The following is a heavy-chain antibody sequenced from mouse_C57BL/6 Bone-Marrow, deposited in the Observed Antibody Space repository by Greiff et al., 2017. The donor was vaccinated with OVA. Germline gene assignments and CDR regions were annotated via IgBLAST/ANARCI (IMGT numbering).Heavy chain of an antibody. CDR2: IDPNSGGT. Sequence: VQLQQPGAELVKPGASVKLSCKASGYTFTSYWMHWVKQRPGRGLEWIGRIDPNSGGTKYNEKFKSKATLTVDKPSSTAYMQLSSLTSEDSAVYYCARPYYDRRRGGYYAMDYWGQGTSVTVSS. CDR3: ARPYYDRRRGGYYAMDY. CDR1: GYTFTSYW. J-gene: IGHJ4*01. V-gene: IGHV1-72*01. D-gene: IGHD2-10*01.